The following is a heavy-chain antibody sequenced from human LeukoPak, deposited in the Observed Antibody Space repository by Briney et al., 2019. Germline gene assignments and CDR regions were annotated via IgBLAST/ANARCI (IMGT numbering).Heavy chain of an antibody. Sequence: SETLSLTCTVSGGSISNFYWSWIRQPPGKGLEWIGYIFYSGSANYNPSLKSRVTISVDTSKNQISLRLTSVTAADTAVYYCARGNGWYYPWGQGTLVTVSS. CDR1: GGSISNFY. J-gene: IGHJ5*02. CDR3: ARGNGWYYP. D-gene: IGHD6-19*01. CDR2: IFYSGSA. V-gene: IGHV4-59*08.